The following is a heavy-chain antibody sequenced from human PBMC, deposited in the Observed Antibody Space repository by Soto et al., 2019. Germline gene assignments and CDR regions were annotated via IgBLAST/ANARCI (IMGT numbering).Heavy chain of an antibody. V-gene: IGHV4-59*01. CDR2: VYYSGTT. Sequence: QVQLQESGPGLVKPSETLSLTCTVSGGSINSYYWSWIRQSPGKGLEWIGYVYYSGTTYYNPSLQSRVTISVDTSKKLFALKVRSVTAADTAIYFCARAGSTWRYFFEYWGQGSLVTVSS. CDR1: GGSINSYY. J-gene: IGHJ4*02. D-gene: IGHD2-2*01. CDR3: ARAGSTWRYFFEY.